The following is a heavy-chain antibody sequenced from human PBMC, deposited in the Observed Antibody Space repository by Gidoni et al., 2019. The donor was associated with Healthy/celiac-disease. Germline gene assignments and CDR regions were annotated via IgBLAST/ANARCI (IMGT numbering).Heavy chain of an antibody. CDR1: GVTFSDDS. CDR3: ARSRQVTTPEY. Sequence: QVQLVESGGGVVKPGGALRRSGAAAGVTFSDDSMSWIRQAPGKGLEWVSYISSSSSYTNYADSVKGRFTISRDNAKNSLYLQMNSLRAEDTAVYYCARSRQVTTPEYWGQGTLVTVSS. J-gene: IGHJ4*02. D-gene: IGHD4-4*01. CDR2: ISSSSSYT. V-gene: IGHV3-11*05.